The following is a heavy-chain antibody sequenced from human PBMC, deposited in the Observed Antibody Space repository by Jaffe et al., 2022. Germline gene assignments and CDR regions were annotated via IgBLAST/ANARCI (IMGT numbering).Heavy chain of an antibody. V-gene: IGHV3-48*03. CDR2: ISSSGSTI. J-gene: IGHJ5*02. CDR1: GFTFSSYE. CDR3: ARDALPDIVEPAFACGWFDP. Sequence: EVQLVESGGGLVQPGGSLRLSCAASGFTFSSYEMNWVRQAPGKGLEWVSYISSSGSTIYYADSVKGRFTISRDNAKNSLYLQMNSLRAEDTAVYYCARDALPDIVEPAFACGWFDPWGQGTLVTVSS. D-gene: IGHD2-15*01.